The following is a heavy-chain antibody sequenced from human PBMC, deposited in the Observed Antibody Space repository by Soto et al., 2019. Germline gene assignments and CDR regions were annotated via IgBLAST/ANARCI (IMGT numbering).Heavy chain of an antibody. D-gene: IGHD6-19*01. CDR2: IKEDGSDM. V-gene: IGHV3-7*01. CDR3: AKDHGSGWYDHYYYGMDV. CDR1: GFTFSSYW. Sequence: GGSLRLSCAASGFTFSSYWMSWVRQAPGKGLEWVANIKEDGSDMYYVDSVKGRFTISRDNAKNSLYLQMNSLRAEDTAVYYCAKDHGSGWYDHYYYGMDVWGQGTTDTVSS. J-gene: IGHJ6*02.